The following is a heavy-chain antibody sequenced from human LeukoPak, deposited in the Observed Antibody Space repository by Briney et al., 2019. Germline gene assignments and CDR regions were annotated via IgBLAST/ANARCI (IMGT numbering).Heavy chain of an antibody. CDR2: IIPILGIA. D-gene: IGHD1-1*01. CDR1: GGTFSSYA. V-gene: IGHV1-69*04. J-gene: IGHJ6*02. CDR3: ARTPTGTYYYYGMDV. Sequence: ASVKVSCKASGGTFSSYAISWVRQAPGQGLEWMGRIIPILGIANYAQKFQGRVTITADKSTSTAYMELSSLRSEDTAVYYCARTPTGTYYYYGMDVWGQGTTVTVSS.